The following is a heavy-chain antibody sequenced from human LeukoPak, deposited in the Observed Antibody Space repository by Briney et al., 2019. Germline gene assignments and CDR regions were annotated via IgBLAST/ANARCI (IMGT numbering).Heavy chain of an antibody. CDR1: GFTFSNCA. V-gene: IGHV3-23*01. CDR3: AKVKPDYYHNSDYQYHFDY. D-gene: IGHD3-22*01. Sequence: GGSLRLPCAASGFTFSNCAMSWVRQAPGKGLEWVSVIGGSGSRTYYADSVKGRFTISRDNSKNTLYLQMNSLRAEDTAVYYCAKVKPDYYHNSDYQYHFDYWGQGTLVTVSS. CDR2: IGGSGSRT. J-gene: IGHJ4*02.